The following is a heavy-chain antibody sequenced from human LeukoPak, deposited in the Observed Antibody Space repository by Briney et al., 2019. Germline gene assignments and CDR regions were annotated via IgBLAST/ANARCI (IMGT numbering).Heavy chain of an antibody. CDR1: GGSISSYY. D-gene: IGHD3-3*01. CDR3: ARVGRHYDFWSGYSSWFDP. CDR2: IYTSGST. J-gene: IGHJ5*02. Sequence: SETLSLTSTVSGGSISSYYWSWIRQPAGKGLEWIGRIYTSGSTNYNPSLKSRVTMSVDTSKNQFSLKLSSVTAADTAVYYCARVGRHYDFWSGYSSWFDPWGQGTLVTVSS. V-gene: IGHV4-4*07.